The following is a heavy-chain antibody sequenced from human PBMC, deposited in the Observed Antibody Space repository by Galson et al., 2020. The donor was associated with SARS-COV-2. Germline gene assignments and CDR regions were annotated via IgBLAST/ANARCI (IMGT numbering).Heavy chain of an antibody. CDR2: IYWDDDK. J-gene: IGHJ5*02. D-gene: IGHD4-17*01. Sequence: SGPTLVKPTQTLTLTCTFSGFSLSTSGVGVGWIRQPPGKALEWLALIYWDDDKRYSPSLKSRLTITKDTSKNQVVLTMTNMDPVDTATYYCGRSWDFGGYGWFDPRGQGTLLTGSS. CDR3: GRSWDFGGYGWFDP. V-gene: IGHV2-5*02. CDR1: GFSLSTSGVG.